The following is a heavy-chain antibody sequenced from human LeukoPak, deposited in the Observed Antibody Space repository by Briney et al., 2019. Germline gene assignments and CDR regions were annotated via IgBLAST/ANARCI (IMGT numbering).Heavy chain of an antibody. D-gene: IGHD4/OR15-4a*01. CDR1: GYTFTRNY. Sequence: ASVKVSCKVSGYTFTRNYIHWVRQAPGQGLEWMGVINPSSGDTYYAQKFQGRVTMTRDTSTSTVYMELSTLRSEDTAVYYCARTGAHSYNGMDVWGQGTAVTASS. J-gene: IGHJ6*02. CDR2: INPSSGDT. CDR3: ARTGAHSYNGMDV. V-gene: IGHV1-46*01.